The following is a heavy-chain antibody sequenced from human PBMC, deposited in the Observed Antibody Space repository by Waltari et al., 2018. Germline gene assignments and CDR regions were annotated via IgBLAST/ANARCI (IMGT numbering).Heavy chain of an antibody. D-gene: IGHD3-9*01. CDR2: IYTSGST. V-gene: IGHV4-4*07. J-gene: IGHJ5*02. CDR1: GGSISSYY. Sequence: QVQLQESGPGLVKPSETLSLTCTVSGGSISSYYWTWIRQPAGKGLELIGRIYTSGSTNYNPSLKRRGTMSVDTSKNQFSLKLSSVTAADTAVYYCARDNTILYNWFDPWGQGTLVTVSS. CDR3: ARDNTILYNWFDP.